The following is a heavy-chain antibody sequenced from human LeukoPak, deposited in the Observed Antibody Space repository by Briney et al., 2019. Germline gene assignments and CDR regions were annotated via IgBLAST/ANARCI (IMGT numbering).Heavy chain of an antibody. V-gene: IGHV3-30*04. CDR1: GFTFSSYA. J-gene: IGHJ4*02. CDR2: ISYDGSNK. CDR3: ARGVSSFDY. Sequence: GGSLRLSCAASGFTFSSYAMHWVRQAPGKGLEWVAVISYDGSNKYYADSVKGRFTISRDNSKNTLYLQMNSLRAEDTAVYYCARGVSSFDYWGQGTLVTVSS. D-gene: IGHD5/OR15-5a*01.